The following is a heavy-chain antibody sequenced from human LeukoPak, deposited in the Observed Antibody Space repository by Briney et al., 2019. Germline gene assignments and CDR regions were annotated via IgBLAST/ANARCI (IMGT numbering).Heavy chain of an antibody. Sequence: PGRSLTLSCPASGFTFSSYAMHWVRQAPGKGLEWVAVISYVGSNKYYADSVKGRFTISRDNSKNTLYLQMNSLRAEDTAVYYCARDQEYYYDSSEAFDIWGQGTMVTVSS. CDR1: GFTFSSYA. V-gene: IGHV3-30-3*01. D-gene: IGHD3-22*01. CDR2: ISYVGSNK. CDR3: ARDQEYYYDSSEAFDI. J-gene: IGHJ3*02.